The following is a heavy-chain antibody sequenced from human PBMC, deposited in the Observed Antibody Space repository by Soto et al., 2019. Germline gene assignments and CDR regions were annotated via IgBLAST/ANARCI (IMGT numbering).Heavy chain of an antibody. CDR2: ITYDGSFQ. CDR1: GFNFDNYG. D-gene: IGHD1-7*01. V-gene: IGHV3-30*18. J-gene: IGHJ4*02. Sequence: QVQLVESGGGVVQPGGSLRLSCQASGFNFDNYGMHWVRQAPGKGREWVAVITYDGSFQYYADSVKGRFTISRDNSKNTLSLHLNTLKPEDTAVYHCAKDRVGGTFYTPLAFWGQGTLVTVSS. CDR3: AKDRVGGTFYTPLAF.